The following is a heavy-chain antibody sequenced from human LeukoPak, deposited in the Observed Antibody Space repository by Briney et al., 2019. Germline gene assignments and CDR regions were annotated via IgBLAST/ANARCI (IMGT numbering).Heavy chain of an antibody. V-gene: IGHV4-34*01. D-gene: IGHD3-10*02. CDR1: GGSFSGYY. J-gene: IGHJ4*02. CDR3: ARGPFPTMSLDY. Sequence: SETLSLTCAVCGGSFSGYYWSWIRQPPGKGLEWIGEINHSGSTNYNPPLRSQVTISVTTTKNQFSLKLSSVTAADTAVYYCARGPFPTMSLDYWGQGTLVTVSS. CDR2: INHSGST.